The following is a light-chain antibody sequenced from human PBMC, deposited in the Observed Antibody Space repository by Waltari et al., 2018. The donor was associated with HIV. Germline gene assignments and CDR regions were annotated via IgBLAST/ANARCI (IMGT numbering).Light chain of an antibody. J-gene: IGKJ2*01. V-gene: IGKV3-20*01. CDR2: GAS. CDR1: QTVTSKY. CDR3: KQYGDSPLYS. Sequence: EIVLTLSPGTLSLSPGERATLSCRASQTVTSKYLAGYQQKPGRAPRVVIYGASSRATGIPDRFSGSGSGTDFTLTISRLEPEDFAVYDCKQYGDSPLYSFGQGTKLEI.